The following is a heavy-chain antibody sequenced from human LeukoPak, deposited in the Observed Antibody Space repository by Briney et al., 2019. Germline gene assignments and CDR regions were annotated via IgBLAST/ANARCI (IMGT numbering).Heavy chain of an antibody. V-gene: IGHV4-34*01. CDR1: GGSFSGYY. D-gene: IGHD6-13*01. J-gene: IGHJ4*02. Sequence: SETLSLTCAVYGGSFSGYYWSWIRQPPGKWLEWIGEINNSGSTNYNPSLKSRVTISVDTSKNQFSLKLSSVTAADTAVYYCARNEGIAAAVGYWGQGTLVTVSS. CDR2: INNSGST. CDR3: ARNEGIAAAVGY.